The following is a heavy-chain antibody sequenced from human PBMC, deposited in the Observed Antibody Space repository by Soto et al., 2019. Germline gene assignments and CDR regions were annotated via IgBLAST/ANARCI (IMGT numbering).Heavy chain of an antibody. CDR3: VRCYCSVGSCYACWPFDL. Sequence: QVPLVQSGGEVKKPGASVKVSCQASGYTFSDYAISWVRQAPGQGLEWMGWISASTRNTDQAQNFQGRVIMTLDTSTNTAYVELRSLISDDTAVYYCVRCYCSVGSCYACWPFDLWGRGTLVTVSS. CDR2: ISASTRNT. D-gene: IGHD2-15*01. J-gene: IGHJ2*01. CDR1: GYTFSDYA. V-gene: IGHV1-18*01.